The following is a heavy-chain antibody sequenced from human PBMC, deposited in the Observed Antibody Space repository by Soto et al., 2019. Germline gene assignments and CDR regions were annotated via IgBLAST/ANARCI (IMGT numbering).Heavy chain of an antibody. CDR2: IYHSGST. CDR1: GGSISSSNW. D-gene: IGHD3-3*01. J-gene: IGHJ6*02. Sequence: PSETLSLTCAVSGGSISSSNWWSWVRQPPGKGLEWIGEIYHSGSTNYNPSLKSRVTISVDKSKNQFSLKLSSVTAADTAVYYCARVRITIFGVVIMRNYYYGMDVWGQGTTVTVS. V-gene: IGHV4-4*02. CDR3: ARVRITIFGVVIMRNYYYGMDV.